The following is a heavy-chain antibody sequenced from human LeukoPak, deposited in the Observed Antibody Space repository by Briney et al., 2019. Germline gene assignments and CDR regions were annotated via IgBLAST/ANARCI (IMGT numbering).Heavy chain of an antibody. CDR3: VRSSTYYLFDD. J-gene: IGHJ4*02. V-gene: IGHV4-59*08. D-gene: IGHD3-22*01. CDR1: GGSISSYY. Sequence: SETLSLTCTVPGGSISSYYCSWIRQPPGKGLEWIGYMYYSGSTNYNPSLKSRVTISVDMSKNQFSLKLSSVTAADTAVYYCVRSSTYYLFDDWGQGTLVTVSS. CDR2: MYYSGST.